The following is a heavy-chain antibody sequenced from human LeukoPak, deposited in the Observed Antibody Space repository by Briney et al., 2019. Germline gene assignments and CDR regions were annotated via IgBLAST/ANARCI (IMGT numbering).Heavy chain of an antibody. J-gene: IGHJ4*02. V-gene: IGHV3-23*01. CDR1: GLTFNNYA. D-gene: IGHD3/OR15-3a*01. CDR3: AKAGFRTGYSEFDY. CDR2: LSGSGTST. Sequence: GGSLRLSCAASGLTFNNYAMSWVRQAPGKGLEWVSALSGSGTSTYYADSVKGRFTISRDNSKNTLHLQMNSLRAEDTAVYYCAKAGFRTGYSEFDYWGQGTLVTVSS.